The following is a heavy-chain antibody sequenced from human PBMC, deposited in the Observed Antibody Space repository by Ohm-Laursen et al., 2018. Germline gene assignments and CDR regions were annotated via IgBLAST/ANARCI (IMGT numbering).Heavy chain of an antibody. J-gene: IGHJ3*02. CDR3: AKDGCGYFWWKQPLGAFYI. V-gene: IGHV3-74*01. D-gene: IGHD3-22*01. CDR2: INSDGSTT. Sequence: SLRLSCAASGFTFSDYWMHWVRQAPGKGLVWVSHINSDGSTTNYADSVKGRFTISRDNAKNTLYLQMNSLRAEDTAVYYCAKDGCGYFWWKQPLGAFYIWGQGKMVTASS. CDR1: GFTFSDYW.